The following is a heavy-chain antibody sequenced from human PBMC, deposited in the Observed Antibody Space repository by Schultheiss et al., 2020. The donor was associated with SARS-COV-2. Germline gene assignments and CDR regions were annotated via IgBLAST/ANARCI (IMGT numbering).Heavy chain of an antibody. CDR2: INGDGSTI. D-gene: IGHD3-10*01. J-gene: IGHJ4*02. V-gene: IGHV3-20*04. CDR3: ARGYASEIYYPFDH. CDR1: GFTFDDYG. Sequence: GGSLRLSCAASGFTFDDYGMSWVRQAPGKGLMWVSRINGDGSTINYADSVKGRFTISRDNAKNSLYLQMNSLRAEDTAVYYCARGYASEIYYPFDHWGQGTLVTVSS.